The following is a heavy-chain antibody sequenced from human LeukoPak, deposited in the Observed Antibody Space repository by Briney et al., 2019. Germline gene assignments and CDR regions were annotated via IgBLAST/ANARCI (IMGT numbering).Heavy chain of an antibody. CDR1: GFTFSSYS. J-gene: IGHJ4*02. D-gene: IGHD3-16*01. V-gene: IGHV3-21*01. CDR3: ARGPGGGIYYFDY. Sequence: GGSLRLSCAASGFTFSSYSMNWVRQAPGKGLEWVSSISSSSSYIYYADSVKGRFTISRDNAKNSLYLQMNSLRAEDTAVYYCARGPGGGIYYFDYWGQGTLVTVSS. CDR2: ISSSSSYI.